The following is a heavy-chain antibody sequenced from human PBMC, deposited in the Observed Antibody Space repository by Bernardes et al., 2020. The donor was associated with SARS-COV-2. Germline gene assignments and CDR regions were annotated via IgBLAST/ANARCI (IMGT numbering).Heavy chain of an antibody. J-gene: IGHJ4*02. CDR3: ARGYGDYVPGLLDY. Sequence: GGSLRLSCAASGFTFSRYWMHWVRQAPGKGLVWVSRINSDGSSTNYADSVKGRFTISRDNAKNTLYLQMNSLRAEDTAVYYCARGYGDYVPGLLDYWGQGTLVTVSS. CDR2: INSDGSST. D-gene: IGHD4-17*01. V-gene: IGHV3-74*01. CDR1: GFTFSRYW.